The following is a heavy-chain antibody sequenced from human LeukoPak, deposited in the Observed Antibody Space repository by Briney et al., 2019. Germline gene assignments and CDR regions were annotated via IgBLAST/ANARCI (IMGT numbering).Heavy chain of an antibody. D-gene: IGHD3-10*01. Sequence: GGSLRLSCAASGFTFSSYAMSWVRQAPGKGLEWVSAISGSGGSTYYADSVKGRFTISRDNSKNTLYLQMNSLRAEDTAVCYCAKGLGITYYYGSGSYYTTSGYYYGMDVWGQGTTVTVSS. V-gene: IGHV3-23*01. J-gene: IGHJ6*02. CDR3: AKGLGITYYYGSGSYYTTSGYYYGMDV. CDR2: ISGSGGST. CDR1: GFTFSSYA.